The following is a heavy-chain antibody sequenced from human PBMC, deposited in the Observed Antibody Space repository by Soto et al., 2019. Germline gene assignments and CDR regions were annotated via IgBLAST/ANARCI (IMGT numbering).Heavy chain of an antibody. CDR1: GGTFSSYA. CDR2: IIPIFGTA. V-gene: IGHV1-69*01. D-gene: IGHD3-22*01. CDR3: ASDYDMEYVTHN. J-gene: IGHJ4*02. Sequence: QVQLVQSGAEVKKPGSSVKVSCKASGGTFSSYAISWVRQAPGQGLEWMGGIIPIFGTANYAQKFQGRVSITADESTSTAYMELSSLRSEDTAVYYGASDYDMEYVTHNWVQGTLVTVSS.